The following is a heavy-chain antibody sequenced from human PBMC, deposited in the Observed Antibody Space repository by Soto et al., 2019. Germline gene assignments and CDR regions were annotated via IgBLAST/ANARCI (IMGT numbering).Heavy chain of an antibody. D-gene: IGHD5-18*01. Sequence: QVQLVQSGAEVKKPGSSVKVSCKASGGTFSSYAISWVRQAPGQGLEWMGGIIPIFGTANYAQKFQGRVTITADKSTSTAHMELSSLRSEDTAVYYCARDGRRGYSYGGNADYWGQGTLVTVSS. CDR2: IIPIFGTA. CDR1: GGTFSSYA. J-gene: IGHJ4*02. V-gene: IGHV1-69*06. CDR3: ARDGRRGYSYGGNADY.